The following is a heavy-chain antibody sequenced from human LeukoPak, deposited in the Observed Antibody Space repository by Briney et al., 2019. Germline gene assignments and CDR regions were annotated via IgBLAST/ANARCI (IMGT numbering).Heavy chain of an antibody. CDR3: ARYSGSGSHYIEFFDY. CDR1: GITFSSYE. J-gene: IGHJ4*02. V-gene: IGHV3-48*03. CDR2: ISSSGSPK. Sequence: GGSLRLSCAASGITFSSYEMNWVRQAPGKGLEWVSYISSSGSPKYYADSVKGRFIISRDNAKNSLFLQMNSLRAEDTAVYYCARYSGSGSHYIEFFDYWGQGTLVTVSS. D-gene: IGHD3-10*01.